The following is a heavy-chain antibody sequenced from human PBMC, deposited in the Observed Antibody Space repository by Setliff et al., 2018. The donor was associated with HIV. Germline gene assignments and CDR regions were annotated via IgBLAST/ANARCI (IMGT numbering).Heavy chain of an antibody. J-gene: IGHJ4*01. CDR1: GGSISSYY. CDR2: ISAAGTI. Sequence: TSETLSLTCTVSGGSISSYYWSWIRQPAGKRLEFIGRISAAGTINYNPSLRSRVTLSVDTSENQFSPTVNSVTAADTAMYFCARDEGRATGSWWDQSASWYLDYWGHGILVTVSS. D-gene: IGHD6-13*01. CDR3: ARDEGRATGSWWDQSASWYLDY. V-gene: IGHV4-4*07.